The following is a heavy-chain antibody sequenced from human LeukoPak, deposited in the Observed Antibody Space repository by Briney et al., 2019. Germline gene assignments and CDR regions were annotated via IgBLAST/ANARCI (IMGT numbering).Heavy chain of an antibody. V-gene: IGHV1-18*01. D-gene: IGHD5-12*01. Sequence: ASVKVSCKASGYTFISYSISWVRQAPGQGLELMGWISAYNGNTNYAQKLLGRVTMTTDTSTSTAYMELRSLRSDDTAVYYCARVSPVDTSGYELAWFDPWGQGTLVTVSS. CDR2: ISAYNGNT. CDR3: ARVSPVDTSGYELAWFDP. J-gene: IGHJ5*02. CDR1: GYTFISYS.